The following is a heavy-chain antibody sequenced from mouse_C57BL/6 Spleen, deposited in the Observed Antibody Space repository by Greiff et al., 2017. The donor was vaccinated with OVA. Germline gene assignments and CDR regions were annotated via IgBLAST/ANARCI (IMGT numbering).Heavy chain of an antibody. V-gene: IGHV1-80*01. CDR1: GYAFSSYW. J-gene: IGHJ3*01. Sequence: QVQLKESGAELVKPGASVKISCKASGYAFSSYWMNWVKQRPGKGLEWIGQIYPGDGDTNYNGKFKGKATLTADKSSSTAYMQLSSLTSEDSAVYFCASSDYDPFAYWGQGTLVTVSA. D-gene: IGHD2-4*01. CDR3: ASSDYDPFAY. CDR2: IYPGDGDT.